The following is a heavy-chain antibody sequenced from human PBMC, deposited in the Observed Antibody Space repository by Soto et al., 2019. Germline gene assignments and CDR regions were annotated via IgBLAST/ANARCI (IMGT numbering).Heavy chain of an antibody. CDR3: AREAIIVNAAPEYYFDY. D-gene: IGHD3-22*01. CDR2: IYSGGYT. Sequence: EVQLVESGGDLVQRGGSLRLSCAASGFDVSNTDMSWVRQAPGKGLEWVSVIYSGGYTNYADSVKGRFIVSRDSPKNTLYLQMDSLRAEDTAVYYCAREAIIVNAAPEYYFDYWGQGALFTFSS. CDR1: GFDVSNTD. V-gene: IGHV3-66*01. J-gene: IGHJ4*02.